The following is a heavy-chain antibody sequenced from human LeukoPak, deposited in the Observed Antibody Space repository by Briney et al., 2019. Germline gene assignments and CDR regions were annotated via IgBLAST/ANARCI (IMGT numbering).Heavy chain of an antibody. V-gene: IGHV3-7*01. CDR2: IKQDGSEK. Sequence: GGSLRLSCAASGFTFNRYGMHWVRQAPGKGLEWVANIKQDGSEKYYVDSVKGRFTISRDNAKNSLYLQMNSLRAEDTAVYYCARDGLYSGYDLYYYYGMDVWGQGTTVTVSS. J-gene: IGHJ6*02. D-gene: IGHD5-12*01. CDR3: ARDGLYSGYDLYYYYGMDV. CDR1: GFTFNRYG.